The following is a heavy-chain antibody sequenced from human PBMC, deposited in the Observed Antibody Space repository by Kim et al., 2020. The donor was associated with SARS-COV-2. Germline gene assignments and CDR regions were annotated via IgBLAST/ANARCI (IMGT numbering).Heavy chain of an antibody. D-gene: IGHD5-12*01. Sequence: SETLSLTCTVSGGSISSHYWSWVRQPAGKGLEWVCRILTGGHTNYNPALKKRLTTSLDTSRNQFSHLLRSVTAADTAVYFCAGDWSGYGQHYYAMEVWG. CDR3: AGDWSGYGQHYYAMEV. V-gene: IGHV4-4*07. CDR1: GGSISSHY. CDR2: ILTGGHT. J-gene: IGHJ6*02.